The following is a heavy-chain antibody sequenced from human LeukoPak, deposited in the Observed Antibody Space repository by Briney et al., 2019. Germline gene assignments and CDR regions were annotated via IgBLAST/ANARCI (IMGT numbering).Heavy chain of an antibody. J-gene: IGHJ4*02. V-gene: IGHV3-48*01. CDR1: GFTFSSYS. CDR3: ARVYCSGGSCSTGDYFDY. Sequence: PGGSLRLSCAASGFTFSSYSMNWVRQAPGKGLEWVSYISSSSSTIYYADSVKGRFTISRDNAKNSLHLKMNSLRAEDTAVYYCARVYCSGGSCSTGDYFDYWGQGTLVTVSS. D-gene: IGHD2-15*01. CDR2: ISSSSSTI.